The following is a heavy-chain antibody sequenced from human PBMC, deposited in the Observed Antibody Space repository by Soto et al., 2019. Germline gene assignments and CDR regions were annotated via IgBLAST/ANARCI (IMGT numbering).Heavy chain of an antibody. CDR3: ARSPTQSSSWFLDY. V-gene: IGHV4-4*02. Sequence: SETLSLTCAVSGDSISSTNWWNWVRQSPGKGLEWIGEIYHSGGTNSNPSLKSRVTMSVDKSKNQFPLKLNSVTAADTAVYYCARSPTQSSSWFLDYWGQGTLVTVSS. CDR2: IYHSGGT. CDR1: GDSISSTNW. D-gene: IGHD6-13*01. J-gene: IGHJ4*02.